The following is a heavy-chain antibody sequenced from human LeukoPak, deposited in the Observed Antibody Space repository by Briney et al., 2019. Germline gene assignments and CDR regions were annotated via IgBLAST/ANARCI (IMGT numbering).Heavy chain of an antibody. CDR1: GGSFSGYY. CDR3: ARDGNYYDSSGYYRAFDY. D-gene: IGHD3-22*01. V-gene: IGHV4-34*01. CDR2: INHSGNT. Sequence: SETLSLTCAVYGGSFSGYYWSWIRQPPGKGLEWIGEINHSGNTNYNPSLKSRVTISVDTSKNQFSLKLSSVTAADTAVYYCARDGNYYDSSGYYRAFDYWGQGTLVTVSS. J-gene: IGHJ4*02.